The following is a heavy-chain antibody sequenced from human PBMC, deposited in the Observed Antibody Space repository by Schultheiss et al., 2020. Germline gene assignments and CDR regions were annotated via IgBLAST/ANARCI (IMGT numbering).Heavy chain of an antibody. CDR2: ISTSSSTI. V-gene: IGHV3-11*01. CDR3: ARDKRYYDYVWGSYRPYYGMDV. Sequence: GGSLRLSCAASGFTFSDYYMSWIRQAPGKGLEWVSYISTSSSTIYYADSVKGRFSISRDNAKNSLYLQMNSLRAEDTAVYYCARDKRYYDYVWGSYRPYYGMDVWGQGTTVTVSS. J-gene: IGHJ6*02. CDR1: GFTFSDYY. D-gene: IGHD3-16*02.